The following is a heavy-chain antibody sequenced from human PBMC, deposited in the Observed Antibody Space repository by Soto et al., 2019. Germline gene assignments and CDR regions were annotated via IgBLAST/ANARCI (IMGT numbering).Heavy chain of an antibody. V-gene: IGHV4-61*01. CDR3: AREARYSSSYIGY. CDR2: IYYSGST. CDR1: GGSVSSGSYY. J-gene: IGHJ4*02. D-gene: IGHD6-13*01. Sequence: ASETLSLTCTVSGGSVSSGSYYWSWIRQPPGKGLEWIGYIYYSGSTNYNPSLKSRVTISVDTSKNQFSLKLSSVTAADTAVYYCAREARYSSSYIGYWGQGTLVTVSS.